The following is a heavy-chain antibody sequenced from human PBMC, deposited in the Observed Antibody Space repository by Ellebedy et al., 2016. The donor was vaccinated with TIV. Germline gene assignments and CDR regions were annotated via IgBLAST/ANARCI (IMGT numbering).Heavy chain of an antibody. V-gene: IGHV4-39*01. J-gene: IGHJ5*02. CDR2: IFYSGST. CDR3: ARWFGELLYVRWFDP. Sequence: SETLSLTCTVSGDSLSRSSYYWGWIRQPPGTGLEWIGSIFYSGSTDYNPSLKSRVTISADTSKNQFSLRLSSVAAADTAVYYCARWFGELLYVRWFDPWGQGTLVTVSS. CDR1: GDSLSRSSYY. D-gene: IGHD3-10*01.